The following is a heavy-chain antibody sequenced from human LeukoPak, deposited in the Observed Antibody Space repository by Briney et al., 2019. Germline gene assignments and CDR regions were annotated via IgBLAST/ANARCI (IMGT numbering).Heavy chain of an antibody. D-gene: IGHD3-10*01. CDR3: ARRDYYGSGSPDF. CDR2: ISSSSSTI. V-gene: IGHV3-48*04. Sequence: PGGSLRLSCAASGFTFSSYSMNWVRQAPGKGLEWVSYISSSSSTIYYADSVKGRFTISRDNAKKSLYLQMNSLRAEDTTLYYCARRDYYGSGSPDFWGQGTLVTVSS. J-gene: IGHJ4*02. CDR1: GFTFSSYS.